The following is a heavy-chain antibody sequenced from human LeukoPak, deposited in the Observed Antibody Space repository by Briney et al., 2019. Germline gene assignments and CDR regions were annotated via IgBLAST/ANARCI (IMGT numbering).Heavy chain of an antibody. CDR1: GYTFTSYY. D-gene: IGHD6-13*01. CDR2: INPSGGST. CDR3: AKDGEQQLAADY. J-gene: IGHJ4*02. V-gene: IGHV1-46*01. Sequence: ASVKVSCKASGYTFTSYYMHWVRQAPGQGLEWMGIINPSGGSTSYAQKFQGRVTMTRDMSTSTDYMELSSLRSEDTAVYYCAKDGEQQLAADYWGQGTLVTVSS.